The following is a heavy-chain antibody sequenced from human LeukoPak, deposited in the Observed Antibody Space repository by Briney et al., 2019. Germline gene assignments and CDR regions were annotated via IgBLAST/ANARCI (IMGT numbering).Heavy chain of an antibody. Sequence: GGSLRLSCAASGFTFSSYAMSWVRQAPGKGLEWVSAISGSGGSTYYADSVKGRFTISRDNSKDTLYLQMNSLRAEDTAVYYCAINLNYGDSLSFDYWGQGTLVTVSS. J-gene: IGHJ4*02. CDR2: ISGSGGST. D-gene: IGHD4-17*01. CDR3: AINLNYGDSLSFDY. CDR1: GFTFSSYA. V-gene: IGHV3-23*01.